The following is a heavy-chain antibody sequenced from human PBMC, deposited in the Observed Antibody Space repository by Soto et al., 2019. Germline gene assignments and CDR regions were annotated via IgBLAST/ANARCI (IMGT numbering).Heavy chain of an antibody. V-gene: IGHV4-4*02. D-gene: IGHD2-8*01. Sequence: SETLSLTCAVSGGSISSSNWWSWVRQPPGKGLEWIGEIYHSGSTNYNPSLKSRVTISVDKSKNQFSLKLSSVTAADTAVYYCARARGGYCTNGVCRNDYYYGMDVWGQGTTVAVSS. CDR1: GGSISSSNW. J-gene: IGHJ6*02. CDR2: IYHSGST. CDR3: ARARGGYCTNGVCRNDYYYGMDV.